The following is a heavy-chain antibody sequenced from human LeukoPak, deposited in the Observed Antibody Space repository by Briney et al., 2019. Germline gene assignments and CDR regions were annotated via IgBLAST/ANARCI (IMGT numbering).Heavy chain of an antibody. J-gene: IGHJ4*02. D-gene: IGHD6-19*01. Sequence: GGSLRLSCAASGFTFNTYTMNWVRQAPGKGLEWVSYISGSSGIIDYADSVRGRFTISRDNAKNSLYLQMNSLRAEDTAVYYCARGMGIAVFDYWGQGTLVTVSS. CDR3: ARGMGIAVFDY. CDR1: GFTFNTYT. CDR2: ISGSSGII. V-gene: IGHV3-48*01.